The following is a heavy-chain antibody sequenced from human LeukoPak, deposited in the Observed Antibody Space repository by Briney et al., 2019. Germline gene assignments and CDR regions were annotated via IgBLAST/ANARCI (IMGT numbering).Heavy chain of an antibody. Sequence: GGSLRLSCAASGFTFSSYGMHWVRQAPGKGLEWVSSISSSSSYIYYADSVKGRFTISRDNAKNSLYLQMNSLRAEDTAVYYCARVSRGATNWYFDLWGRGTLVTVSS. J-gene: IGHJ2*01. CDR1: GFTFSSYG. D-gene: IGHD1-26*01. CDR2: ISSSSSYI. V-gene: IGHV3-21*01. CDR3: ARVSRGATNWYFDL.